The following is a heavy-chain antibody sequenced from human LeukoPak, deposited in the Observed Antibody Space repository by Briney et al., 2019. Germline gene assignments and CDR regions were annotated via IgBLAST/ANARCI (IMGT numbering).Heavy chain of an antibody. V-gene: IGHV3-23*01. J-gene: IGHJ4*02. D-gene: IGHD1-26*01. CDR2: ISGSGGST. CDR3: AKDPNNRKTVGAIDY. Sequence: GGSLRLSCAASGFTFSNAWMSWVRQAPGKGLEWVSAISGSGGSTYYADSVKGRFTISRDNSKNTLYLQMNSLRAEDTAVYYCAKDPNNRKTVGAIDYWGQGTLVTVSS. CDR1: GFTFSNAW.